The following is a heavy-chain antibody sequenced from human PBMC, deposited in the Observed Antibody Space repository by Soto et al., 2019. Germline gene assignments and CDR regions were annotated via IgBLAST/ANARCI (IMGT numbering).Heavy chain of an antibody. J-gene: IGHJ3*02. D-gene: IGHD6-19*01. V-gene: IGHV3-66*01. CDR1: GFTVSNNY. Sequence: GGSLRLSCAASGFTVSNNYMNWVRQAPGKGLEWVSVTYSGGSTYYADSVKGRFTISRDNSKNTLYLQMNSLRAEDTAVYYCARGHRSGWRAFDIWGQGAMVTVSS. CDR3: ARGHRSGWRAFDI. CDR2: TYSGGST.